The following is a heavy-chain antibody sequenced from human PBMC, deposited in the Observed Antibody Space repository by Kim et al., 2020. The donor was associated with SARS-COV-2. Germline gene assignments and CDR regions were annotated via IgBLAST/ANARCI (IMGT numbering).Heavy chain of an antibody. CDR3: ARDHGIAVAGYYYYYGMDV. CDR1: GFTFSSYA. CDR2: ISYDGSNK. J-gene: IGHJ6*02. Sequence: GGSLRLSCAASGFTFSSYAMHWVRQAPGKGLEWVAVISYDGSNKYYVDSVKGRFTISRDNSKNTLYLQMNSLRAEDTAVYYCARDHGIAVAGYYYYYGMDVWGQGTTVTVSS. V-gene: IGHV3-30*04. D-gene: IGHD6-19*01.